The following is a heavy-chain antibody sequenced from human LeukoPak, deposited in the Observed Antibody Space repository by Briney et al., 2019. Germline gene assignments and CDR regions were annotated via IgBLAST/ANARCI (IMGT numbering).Heavy chain of an antibody. Sequence: LSLTCTVSGASISGGDYYWSWIRQSPGKGLEWIGYTTYRGRASYSPSLASRASITVDTSKNQFSLKVRSVTVADAAVYFCARDVGYDPLTDSYMDVWDKGATVIVSS. CDR2: TTYRGRA. J-gene: IGHJ6*03. CDR3: ARDVGYDPLTDSYMDV. CDR1: GASISGGDYY. V-gene: IGHV4-30-4*08. D-gene: IGHD3-9*01.